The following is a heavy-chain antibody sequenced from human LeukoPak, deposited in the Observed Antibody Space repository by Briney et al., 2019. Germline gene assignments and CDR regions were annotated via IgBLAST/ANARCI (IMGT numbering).Heavy chain of an antibody. Sequence: ASVKVSCTASGYTFSGYYKPWVRQAPGQGPEWMGWINPNSGVTYYAQMFQGRVTMTRDTSITTAYMELSRLRSDDRAVYYCAREADGSGTYYSAYWGQGTLVTVSS. V-gene: IGHV1-2*02. J-gene: IGHJ4*02. CDR1: GYTFSGYY. D-gene: IGHD3-10*01. CDR2: INPNSGVT. CDR3: AREADGSGTYYSAY.